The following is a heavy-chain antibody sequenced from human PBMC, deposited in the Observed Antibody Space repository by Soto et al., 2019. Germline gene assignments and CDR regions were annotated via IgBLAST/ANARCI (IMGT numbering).Heavy chain of an antibody. CDR1: GGSISSSSYY. CDR3: ARRDTAMEYYYYGMDV. V-gene: IGHV4-39*01. D-gene: IGHD5-18*01. Sequence: SETLSLTCTVSGGSISSSSYYWGWIRQPPGKGLEWIGSIYYSGSTYYNPSLKSRVTISVDTSKNQFSLKLSSVTAADTAVYYCARRDTAMEYYYYGMDVWGQGTTVTVSS. CDR2: IYYSGST. J-gene: IGHJ6*02.